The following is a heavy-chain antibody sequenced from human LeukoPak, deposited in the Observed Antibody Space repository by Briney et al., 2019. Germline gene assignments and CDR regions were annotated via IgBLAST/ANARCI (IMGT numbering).Heavy chain of an antibody. D-gene: IGHD2-2*02. J-gene: IGHJ4*02. CDR1: GGTFSSYA. CDR2: IIPILGIA. CDR3: ARNYCSSTSCYTVNFDY. Sequence: ASVKVSCKASGGTFSSYAISWVRQAPGQGLEWMGRIIPILGIANYAQKFQGRVTITADKSTSTAYMELSSLRSEDTAVYYCARNYCSSTSCYTVNFDYWGQGTLVTVSS. V-gene: IGHV1-69*04.